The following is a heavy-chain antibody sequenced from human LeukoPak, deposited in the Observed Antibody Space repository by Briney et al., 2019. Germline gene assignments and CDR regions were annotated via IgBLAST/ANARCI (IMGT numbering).Heavy chain of an antibody. V-gene: IGHV3-23*01. CDR3: AKDYSDSRVADVFFEY. Sequence: SGGSLRLSCAASGLTFSDYAMSWFRQAPGKGLEWVSPITSGFTPHYADSVKGRFTISRDNSKNMFHLQLNSLRAEDTAVYYCAKDYSDSRVADVFFEYWGQGTPVTVSS. J-gene: IGHJ4*02. CDR1: GLTFSDYA. CDR2: ITSGFTP. D-gene: IGHD2-15*01.